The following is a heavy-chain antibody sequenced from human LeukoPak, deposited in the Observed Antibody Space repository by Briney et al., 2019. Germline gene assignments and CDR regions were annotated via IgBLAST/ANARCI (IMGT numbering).Heavy chain of an antibody. CDR2: IYSGGST. J-gene: IGHJ4*02. CDR1: GFTVSSNY. Sequence: GGSLRLSCAASGFTVSSNYMSWVRQAPGKGLEWVSVIYSGGSTYYADSVKGRFTISRDNSKNTLYLQMNSLRAEDTAVYYCAKDLLSSWYYYFDYWGQGTLVTVSS. V-gene: IGHV3-53*01. CDR3: AKDLLSSWYYYFDY. D-gene: IGHD6-13*01.